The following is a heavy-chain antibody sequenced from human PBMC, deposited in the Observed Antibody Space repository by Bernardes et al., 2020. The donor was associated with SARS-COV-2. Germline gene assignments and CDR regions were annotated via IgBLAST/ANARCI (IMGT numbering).Heavy chain of an antibody. D-gene: IGHD2-15*01. V-gene: IGHV1-18*01. Sequence: ASVKVSCKASGYTFTNYGINWVRQAPGQGLEWMGWINPYNGDTDYPQRLHGRLTMTTDTSTSAAYMELTSLTSDDTAVYYCVKVRVGPAGPWDYWGQGTGVTVS. CDR2: INPYNGDT. J-gene: IGHJ4*02. CDR3: VKVRVGPAGPWDY. CDR1: GYTFTNYG.